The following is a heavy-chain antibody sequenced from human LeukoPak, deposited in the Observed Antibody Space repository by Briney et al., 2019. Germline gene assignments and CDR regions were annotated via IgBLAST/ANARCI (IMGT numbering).Heavy chain of an antibody. CDR1: GFTFSNDW. D-gene: IGHD3-22*01. CDR2: IKSKTDGGTT. CDR3: TTPNYDSSGYYDY. Sequence: GGSLRLSCAASGFTFSNDWMSWVRQAPGKGLEWVGRIKSKTDGGTTDYAAPVKGRFTISRDDSKNMLYLQMNSLKTEDTAVYYCTTPNYDSSGYYDYWGQGTLVTVSS. V-gene: IGHV3-15*01. J-gene: IGHJ4*02.